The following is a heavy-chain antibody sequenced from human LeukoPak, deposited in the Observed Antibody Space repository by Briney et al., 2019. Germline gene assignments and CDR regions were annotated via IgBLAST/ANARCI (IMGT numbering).Heavy chain of an antibody. CDR2: LNPNSGDT. CDR1: GYTFTDYD. Sequence: ASVKVSCKASGYTFTDYDMHWVRQAPGQGLEGMAWLNPNSGDTNYAQKFQGRVSMTRDTSISTAYMDLSDLRSDDTAVYYCARGRNIEMTTMSGGSDYWGQGTLVTVSS. J-gene: IGHJ4*02. CDR3: ARGRNIEMTTMSGGSDY. D-gene: IGHD5-24*01. V-gene: IGHV1-2*02.